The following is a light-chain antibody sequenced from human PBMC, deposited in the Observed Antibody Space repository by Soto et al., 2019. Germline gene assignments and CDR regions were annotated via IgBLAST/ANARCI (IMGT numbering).Light chain of an antibody. CDR2: EVS. J-gene: IGLJ1*01. CDR1: SSDVGGYNY. V-gene: IGLV2-8*01. CDR3: LSYADTAYV. Sequence: QSALTQPPSASGSPGQSVTISCAGTSSDVGGYNYVSWYQQYPGKVPKLMIYEVSERPSGGPDRFSGSKYGNTAFLTVSGLQAEDEADYYCLSYADTAYVFGTGTKVTVL.